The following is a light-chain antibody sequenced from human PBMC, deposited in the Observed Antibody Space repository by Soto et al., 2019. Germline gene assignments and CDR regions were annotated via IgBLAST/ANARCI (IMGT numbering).Light chain of an antibody. CDR1: QTVTNNY. CDR3: QQYGASPLFT. Sequence: EIVLTQSPGTLSLSPGERATLSCRASQTVTNNYLAWYQQKPGQAPRLLIFGASSRATDIPDRFGGSGSGTDFTLSISSLDLEGFAVYSWQQYGASPLFTFGPVTKVYF. V-gene: IGKV3-20*01. CDR2: GAS. J-gene: IGKJ3*01.